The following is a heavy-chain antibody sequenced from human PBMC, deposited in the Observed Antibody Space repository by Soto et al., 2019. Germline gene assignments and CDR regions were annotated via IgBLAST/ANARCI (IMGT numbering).Heavy chain of an antibody. Sequence: QVRLQESGPQLVKPSATLSLTCTVSGGAFRSYFWSWIRQPPGKGLEWIGNIHSSGKSNYNPSFKSRVSMSIDPSKNRFSVRLTSVTAADTAVYYCARDAPVDPWGQGMLVTVSS. CDR1: GGAFRSYF. J-gene: IGHJ5*02. V-gene: IGHV4-59*01. CDR3: ARDAPVDP. CDR2: IHSSGKS.